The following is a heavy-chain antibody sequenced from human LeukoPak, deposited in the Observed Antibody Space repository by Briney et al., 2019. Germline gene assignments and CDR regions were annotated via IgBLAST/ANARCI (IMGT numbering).Heavy chain of an antibody. J-gene: IGHJ4*02. D-gene: IGHD3-9*01. CDR2: IYSGDRT. CDR1: GFTVSSNY. V-gene: IGHV3-53*03. CDR3: ATDLRYAFDY. Sequence: GGSLRLSCAASGFTVSSNYMSWVRQAPGKGLEWVSLIYSGDRTYYADSVKGRVTISRDDGKNTLYLHMNSLRDDDTAVYYCATDLRYAFDYWGQGILVTVSS.